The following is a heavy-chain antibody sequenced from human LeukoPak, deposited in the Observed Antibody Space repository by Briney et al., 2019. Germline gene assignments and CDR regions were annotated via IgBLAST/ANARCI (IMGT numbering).Heavy chain of an antibody. CDR3: ARDHLSGDYFDY. D-gene: IGHD2/OR15-2a*01. CDR2: IYYSGST. CDR1: GGSISSYY. J-gene: IGHJ4*02. Sequence: SETLSLTCTVSGGSISSYYWSWIRQPPGKGLEWIGYIYYSGSTNYNPSLKGRVTISVDTSKNQFSLKLSSVTAADTAVYYCARDHLSGDYFDYWGQGTLVTVSS. V-gene: IGHV4-59*01.